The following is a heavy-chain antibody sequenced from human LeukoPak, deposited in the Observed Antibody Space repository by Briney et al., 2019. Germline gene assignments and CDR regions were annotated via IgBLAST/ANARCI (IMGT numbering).Heavy chain of an antibody. D-gene: IGHD3-3*01. CDR2: IKQDGSEK. J-gene: IGHJ4*02. CDR3: ASGFLDDFWSGHF. Sequence: PGGSLRLSCAASGFTSYTYWMSWVRQAPGKGLEWVANIKQDGSEKYYVDSVKGRFTISRDNPKKSLYLQMNSLRAEDTAVYYCASGFLDDFWSGHFWGQGTLVTVSS. CDR1: GFTSYTYW. V-gene: IGHV3-7*01.